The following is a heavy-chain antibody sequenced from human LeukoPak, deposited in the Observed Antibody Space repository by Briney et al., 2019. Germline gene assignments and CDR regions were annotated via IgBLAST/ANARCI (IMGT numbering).Heavy chain of an antibody. CDR1: GYTFSSYW. Sequence: PGGSLRPSCAASGYTFSSYWMSWVRQAPGKGLEWVANIKQDGSEKYYVDSVKGRFTISRDNAKNSLYLQMNSLRAEDTAVYYCARVGDSSGYYYPGDFDYWGQGTLVTVSS. CDR3: ARVGDSSGYYYPGDFDY. D-gene: IGHD3-22*01. V-gene: IGHV3-7*01. J-gene: IGHJ4*02. CDR2: IKQDGSEK.